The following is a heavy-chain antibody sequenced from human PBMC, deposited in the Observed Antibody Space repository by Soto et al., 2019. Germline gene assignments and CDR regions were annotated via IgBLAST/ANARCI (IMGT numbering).Heavy chain of an antibody. CDR1: GGSISSGGYY. D-gene: IGHD2-15*01. CDR2: IDYSGST. CDR3: ARESGCSGRSCYLHDS. Sequence: QVQLQESGPGLVKPTQTLSLTCTVSGGSISSGGYYWSWIRQHPGKGLEWIGYIDYSGSTYYNPSLRCRVTMSVGSSKSEFSLKLTSVTAADTAVYYCARESGCSGRSCYLHDSWGQSTLVTVSS. V-gene: IGHV4-31*03. J-gene: IGHJ4*02.